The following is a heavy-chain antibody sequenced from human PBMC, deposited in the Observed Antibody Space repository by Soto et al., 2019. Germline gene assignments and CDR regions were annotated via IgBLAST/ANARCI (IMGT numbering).Heavy chain of an antibody. CDR2: IIPIFGTA. CDR3: ARSGAEYYYGSGSFYYGMDV. CDR1: GGTYSSYA. D-gene: IGHD3-10*01. V-gene: IGHV1-69*01. Sequence: QVQLVQSGAEVKKPGSSVKVSCKASGGTYSSYAISWVRQAPGQGLEWMGGIIPIFGTANYAQKFQGRVTITADESTSTAYMGLSSLRSEDTAVYYCARSGAEYYYGSGSFYYGMDVWGQGTTVTVSS. J-gene: IGHJ6*02.